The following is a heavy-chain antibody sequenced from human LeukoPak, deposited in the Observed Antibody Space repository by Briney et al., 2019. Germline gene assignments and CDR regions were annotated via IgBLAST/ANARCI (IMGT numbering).Heavy chain of an antibody. CDR2: IRSKAYGGTT. CDR1: GFTFGDYA. J-gene: IGHJ1*01. D-gene: IGHD4-17*01. CDR3: TRDQHGDYESPYIGQYFQH. V-gene: IGHV3-49*04. Sequence: GGSLRLSCTASGFTFGDYAMSWVRQAPGKGLEWVGFIRSKAYGGTTEYAASVKGRFTISRDDSKSIAYLQMNSLKTEDTAVYYCTRDQHGDYESPYIGQYFQHWGQGTLVTVSS.